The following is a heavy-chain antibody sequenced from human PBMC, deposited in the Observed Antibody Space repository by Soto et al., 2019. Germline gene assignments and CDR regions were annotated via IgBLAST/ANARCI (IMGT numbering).Heavy chain of an antibody. CDR3: ARGLRSSGWFAYYYYYGMDV. Sequence: SVKVSCKASGGTFSSYAISWVRQAPGQGLEWMGGIIPIFGTANYAQKFQGRVTITADESTSTAYMELSSLRSEDTAVYYCARGLRSSGWFAYYYYYGMDVWGQGTTVTVSS. D-gene: IGHD6-19*01. J-gene: IGHJ6*02. CDR1: GGTFSSYA. V-gene: IGHV1-69*13. CDR2: IIPIFGTA.